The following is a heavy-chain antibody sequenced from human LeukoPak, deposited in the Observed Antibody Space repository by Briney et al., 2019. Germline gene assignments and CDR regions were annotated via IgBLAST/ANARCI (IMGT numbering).Heavy chain of an antibody. CDR3: ARVLTCSTTSCYHLDS. V-gene: IGHV4-34*01. J-gene: IGHJ4*02. CDR2: INHSGST. D-gene: IGHD2-2*01. CDR1: GGSFSGYY. Sequence: SETLSLTCAVYGGSFSGYYWSWIRQPPGKGLEWIGEINHSGSTNYNPSLKSRVTISVDTSKNQFSLKLSSVTAADTAVYYCARVLTCSTTSCYHLDSWGQGTLVTVSS.